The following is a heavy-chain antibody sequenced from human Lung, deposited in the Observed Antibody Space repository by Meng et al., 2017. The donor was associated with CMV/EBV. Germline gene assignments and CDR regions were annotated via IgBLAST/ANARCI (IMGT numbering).Heavy chain of an antibody. D-gene: IGHD4-23*01. J-gene: IGHJ4*02. CDR2: IAPILQKA. CDR3: ARGVGGNLPYFDF. CDR1: GSTIGGHG. V-gene: IGHV1-69*04. Sequence: NATGSTIGGHGVRWARRVRGEGLEEMGRIAPILQKANYAQRFQGRVTITADTSTRISYLVLRGLKAEDTAVYCCARGVGGNLPYFDFWGQGTLVTVSS.